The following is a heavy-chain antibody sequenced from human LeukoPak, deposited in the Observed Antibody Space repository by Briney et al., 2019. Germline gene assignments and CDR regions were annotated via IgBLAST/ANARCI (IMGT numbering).Heavy chain of an antibody. CDR1: GFTSSSYW. CDR2: INSDGSST. D-gene: IGHD3-22*01. V-gene: IGHV3-74*01. Sequence: PGGSLRLSCAASGFTSSSYWMHWVRQAPGKGLVWVSRINSDGSSTSYADSVKGRFTISRDNAKNTLYLQMNSLRAEDTAVYYCARVDIGYDSSGYLQFDYWGQGTLVTVSS. J-gene: IGHJ4*02. CDR3: ARVDIGYDSSGYLQFDY.